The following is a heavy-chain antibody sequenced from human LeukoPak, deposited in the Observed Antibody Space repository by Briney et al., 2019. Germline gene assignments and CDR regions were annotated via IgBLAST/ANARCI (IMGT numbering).Heavy chain of an antibody. CDR3: ARDSHAFDI. Sequence: GGSLRLSCAASGFTVSSNYMSWVRQAPGKGLEWVSVIYSGGSTYYADSVKGRFTNSQDNSKNTLNLQMNSLRAEDTAVYYCARDSHAFDIWGQGTMVTVSS. CDR2: IYSGGST. J-gene: IGHJ3*02. D-gene: IGHD3-22*01. CDR1: GFTVSSNY. V-gene: IGHV3-66*02.